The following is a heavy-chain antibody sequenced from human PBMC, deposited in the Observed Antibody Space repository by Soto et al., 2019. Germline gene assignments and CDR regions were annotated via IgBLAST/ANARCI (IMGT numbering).Heavy chain of an antibody. Sequence: ASVKVSCKASGYTVTSYGISWVRQAPGQVLEWMGWISAYNGNTNYAQKLQGRVTMTTDTSTSTAYMELRSLRSDDTAVYYCARVSWGYCSSTSCYGGWFDPWGQGTLVTVSS. CDR1: GYTVTSYG. D-gene: IGHD2-2*01. V-gene: IGHV1-18*04. J-gene: IGHJ5*02. CDR2: ISAYNGNT. CDR3: ARVSWGYCSSTSCYGGWFDP.